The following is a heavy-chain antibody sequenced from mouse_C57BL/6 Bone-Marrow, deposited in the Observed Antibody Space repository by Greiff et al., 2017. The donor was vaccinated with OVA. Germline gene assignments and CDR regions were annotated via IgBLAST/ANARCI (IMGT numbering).Heavy chain of an antibody. CDR3: ARWESYYSNPYAMDY. V-gene: IGHV1-19*01. CDR2: INPYNGGT. J-gene: IGHJ4*01. Sequence: EVQLQQSGPGLVKPGASVKMSCKASGYTFTDYYMNWVKQSHGKSLEWIGVINPYNGGTSYNQKFKGKATLTVDKSSSTAYMELNSLTSEDSAVYYCARWESYYSNPYAMDYWGQGTSVTVSS. D-gene: IGHD2-5*01. CDR1: GYTFTDYY.